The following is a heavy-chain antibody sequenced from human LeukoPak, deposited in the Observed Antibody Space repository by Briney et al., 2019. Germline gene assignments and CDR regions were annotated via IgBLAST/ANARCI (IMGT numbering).Heavy chain of an antibody. Sequence: GASVKVSCKASGYTFTSYYMHWVRQAPGQGLEWMGIINPSGGSTSYAQKFQGRVTITADESTSTAYMELSSLRSEDTAVYYCARDRSEYSGYDFAVYGAFDIWGQGTMVTVSS. CDR2: INPSGGST. V-gene: IGHV1-46*01. CDR3: ARDRSEYSGYDFAVYGAFDI. J-gene: IGHJ3*02. D-gene: IGHD5-12*01. CDR1: GYTFTSYY.